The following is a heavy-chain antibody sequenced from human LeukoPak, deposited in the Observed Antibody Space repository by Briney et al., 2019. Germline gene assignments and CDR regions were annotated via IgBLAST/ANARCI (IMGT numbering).Heavy chain of an antibody. V-gene: IGHV1-69*04. Sequence: SVKVSCKASGGTFSSYAISWVRQAPGQGLEWMGRIIPILGIANYAQKFQGRVTITADESTSTAYMELSSLRSEDTAVYYCARGYSGYDSSVDYWGQGTLVTVSS. CDR3: ARGYSGYDSSVDY. D-gene: IGHD5-12*01. J-gene: IGHJ4*02. CDR1: GGTFSSYA. CDR2: IIPILGIA.